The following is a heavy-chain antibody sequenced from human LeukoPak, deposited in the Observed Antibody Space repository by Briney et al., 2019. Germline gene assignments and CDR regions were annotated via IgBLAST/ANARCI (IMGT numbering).Heavy chain of an antibody. V-gene: IGHV4-4*02. CDR3: ATGRRYGGNWFDP. CDR2: IYYSGST. D-gene: IGHD4-23*01. Sequence: GSLRLSCAVSGFTVSNAWMSWVRQPPGKGLEWIGSIYYSGSTYYNPSLKSRVTISVDTSKNQFSLKLSSVTAADTAVYYCATGRRYGGNWFDPWGQGTLVTVSS. J-gene: IGHJ5*02. CDR1: GFTVSNAW.